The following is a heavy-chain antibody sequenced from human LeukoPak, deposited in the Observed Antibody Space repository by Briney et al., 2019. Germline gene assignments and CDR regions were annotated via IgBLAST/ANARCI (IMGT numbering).Heavy chain of an antibody. D-gene: IGHD3-10*02. CDR3: AELGITMIGGV. J-gene: IGHJ6*04. Sequence: RGSLRLSCAPSGFTFSSYEMNWVRHAPGEGLGWDSYISSSGSTIHCAASVKGRFTISRDNAKNSLYLQINSLRAEDTAVYYCAELGITMIGGVWGKGTTVTISA. CDR1: GFTFSSYE. CDR2: ISSSGSTI. V-gene: IGHV3-48*03.